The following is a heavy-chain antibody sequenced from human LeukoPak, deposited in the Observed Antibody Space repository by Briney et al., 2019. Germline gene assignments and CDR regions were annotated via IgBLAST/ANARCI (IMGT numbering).Heavy chain of an antibody. CDR2: IYYSGST. V-gene: IGHV4-30-4*01. Sequence: SETLSLTCTVSGGSISSGDYYWSWIRQPPGKGLEWIGYIYYSGSTYYNPSLKSRVTISVDTSTNQFSLKLSSVTAADTAVYYCARSLGLQLRSPLFDYWGQGTLVTVSS. CDR3: ARSLGLQLRSPLFDY. J-gene: IGHJ4*02. CDR1: GGSISSGDYY. D-gene: IGHD5-24*01.